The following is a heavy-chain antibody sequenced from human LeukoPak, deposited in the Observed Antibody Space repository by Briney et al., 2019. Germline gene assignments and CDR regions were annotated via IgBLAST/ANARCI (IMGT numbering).Heavy chain of an antibody. Sequence: PSETLSLTCTVSGGSISSSSYYWSWIRQPAGKGLEWIGRIYTSGSTNYNPSLKSRVTISVDTSKNQFSLKLSSVTAADTAVYYCARSGASDLLWFGELSLPFDYWGQGTLVTVSS. CDR1: GGSISSSSYY. D-gene: IGHD3-10*01. V-gene: IGHV4-61*02. CDR2: IYTSGST. CDR3: ARSGASDLLWFGELSLPFDY. J-gene: IGHJ4*02.